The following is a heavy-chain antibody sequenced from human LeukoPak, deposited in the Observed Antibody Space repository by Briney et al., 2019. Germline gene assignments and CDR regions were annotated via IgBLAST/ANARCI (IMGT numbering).Heavy chain of an antibody. V-gene: IGHV3-66*01. CDR1: GFTVSSNY. CDR2: IYSGGST. J-gene: IGHJ3*02. Sequence: GGSLRLSCAASGFTVSSNYMSWVRQAPGKGLEWVSVIYSGGSTYYADSVKGRFTISRDNSKNTLYLQMNSLRAEDTAVYYCAREGPVTGXAFDIWGQGTMVTVSS. CDR3: AREGPVTGXAFDI.